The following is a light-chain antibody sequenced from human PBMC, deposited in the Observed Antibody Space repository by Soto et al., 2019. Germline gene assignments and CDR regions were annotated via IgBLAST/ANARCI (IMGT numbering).Light chain of an antibody. J-gene: IGLJ3*02. CDR3: AAWDDSLNGVV. Sequence: QSVLTQPPSASGTPGQRVTIACSGSRSKIGSTTVKWYQQLPGTAPKLLIYNNNQRPSGVPDRFSGSKSGTSASLAISGLQSEGEADYYCAAWDDSLNGVVFGGGTHLTVL. V-gene: IGLV1-44*01. CDR2: NNN. CDR1: RSKIGSTT.